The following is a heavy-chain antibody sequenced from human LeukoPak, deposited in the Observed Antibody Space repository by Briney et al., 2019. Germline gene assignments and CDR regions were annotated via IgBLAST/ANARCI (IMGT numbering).Heavy chain of an antibody. CDR2: ISYSGST. Sequence: SETLSLTCTVSGGSANSYYWSWIRQPPGKGLECIGYISYSGSTNYNPTLKSRVTISLDTSKNQFSLMLSSVTAADTAVYYCARGAYDRSGYYNYYFDYWGQGTLVTVSS. V-gene: IGHV4-59*02. J-gene: IGHJ4*02. D-gene: IGHD3-22*01. CDR1: GGSANSYY. CDR3: ARGAYDRSGYYNYYFDY.